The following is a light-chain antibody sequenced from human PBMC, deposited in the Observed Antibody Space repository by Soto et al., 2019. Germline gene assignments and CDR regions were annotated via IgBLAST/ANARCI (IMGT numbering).Light chain of an antibody. J-gene: IGLJ1*01. Sequence: QSVLTQPTSVSGSPGQSITISCTGNHNDIGTYDYVSWYQQHPGRAPRLLIHGVTTRPSGISDRFSASKSGLTASLTISGLQPEDEADYYCSSYLTTSPLEVFGTGTKVTVL. CDR3: SSYLTTSPLEV. V-gene: IGLV2-14*03. CDR1: HNDIGTYDY. CDR2: GVT.